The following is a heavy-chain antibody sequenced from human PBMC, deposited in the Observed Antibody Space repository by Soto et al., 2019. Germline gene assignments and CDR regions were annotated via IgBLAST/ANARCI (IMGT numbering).Heavy chain of an antibody. J-gene: IGHJ5*02. V-gene: IGHV3-9*01. CDR3: AKDFHRGYSYGCWFDP. D-gene: IGHD5-18*01. CDR2: ISWNSGSI. CDR1: GFTFDDYA. Sequence: PVGSLRLSCAASGFTFDDYAMHWVRQAPGKGLEWVSGISWNSGSIGYADSVKGRFTISRDNAKNSLYLQMNSLRAEDTALYYCAKDFHRGYSYGCWFDPWGQGTLVTV.